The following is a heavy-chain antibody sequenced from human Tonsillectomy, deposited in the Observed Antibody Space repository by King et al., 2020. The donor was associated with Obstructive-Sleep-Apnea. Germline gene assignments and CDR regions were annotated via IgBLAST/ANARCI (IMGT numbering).Heavy chain of an antibody. CDR3: ARVFDADDAFDV. CDR2: IYFTGSS. D-gene: IGHD1-1*01. J-gene: IGHJ3*01. V-gene: IGHV4-31*03. CDR1: CGSISSGGYD. Sequence: QLQLQESGPGLVKPSETLSLTCIVSCGSISSGGYDWSLIRQHPGKGLEWIGYIYFTGSSYYNPSLKIRVTISVDASNNQFSLTLNSVAAADTAVYYCARVFDADDAFDVWGQGTTVTVSS.